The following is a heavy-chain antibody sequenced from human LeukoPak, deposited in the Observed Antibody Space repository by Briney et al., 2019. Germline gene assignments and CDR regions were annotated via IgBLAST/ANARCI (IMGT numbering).Heavy chain of an antibody. V-gene: IGHV3-33*01. CDR2: MWYDGSNE. J-gene: IGHJ6*02. CDR3: ARERRYFDWIPDGMDV. D-gene: IGHD3-9*01. Sequence: PGRSLRLSCVASRFNFNTYGMHWVRQAPGKGLEWVAVMWYDGSNEYYADSVKGRFTISRDNSKNTLYLQMNCLRVEDTAVYYCARERRYFDWIPDGMDVWGQGTTVTVSS. CDR1: RFNFNTYG.